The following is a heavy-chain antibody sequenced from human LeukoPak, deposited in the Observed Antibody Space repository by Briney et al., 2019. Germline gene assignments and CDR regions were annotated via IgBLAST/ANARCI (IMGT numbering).Heavy chain of an antibody. V-gene: IGHV4-34*01. CDR2: INHSGST. Sequence: SETLSLTCTVSGGSISSYYWSWIRQPPGKGLEWIGEINHSGSTNYNPSLKSRVTISVDTSKNQFSLKLSSVTAADTAVYYCARRAGGLYYYGSGSYPIPGENWFDPWGQGTLVTVSS. J-gene: IGHJ5*02. D-gene: IGHD3-10*01. CDR1: GGSISSYY. CDR3: ARRAGGLYYYGSGSYPIPGENWFDP.